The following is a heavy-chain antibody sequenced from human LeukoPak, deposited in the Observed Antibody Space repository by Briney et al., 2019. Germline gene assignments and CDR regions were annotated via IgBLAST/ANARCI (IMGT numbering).Heavy chain of an antibody. CDR1: GYTFTNYY. CDR2: ICPRDGST. V-gene: IGHV1-46*01. CDR3: ARDQEGFDY. Sequence: GASVKVSCKASGYTFTNYYLHWVRQAPGQGLEWMGMICPRDGSTSYAQNFQGRVTVTRDTSTTTVHMELRGLRSEDTAVYYCARDQEGFDYWGQGTVVTVSS. J-gene: IGHJ4*02.